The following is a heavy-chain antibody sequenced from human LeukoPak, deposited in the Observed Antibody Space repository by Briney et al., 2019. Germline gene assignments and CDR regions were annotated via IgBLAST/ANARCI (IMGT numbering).Heavy chain of an antibody. CDR1: GGSISNKTYS. CDR2: YYSGTT. D-gene: IGHD3-10*01. V-gene: IGHV4-39*01. CDR3: ARRAITVAPYYFGY. Sequence: SETLSLTCNVSGGSISNKTYSWGWIRQPPGKGLEWIGLYYSGTTYYNPSLKSRVTMYADTSKSQFSLKLTSVTAADTAVYFCARRAITVAPYYFGYWGQGTLVTVSS. J-gene: IGHJ4*02.